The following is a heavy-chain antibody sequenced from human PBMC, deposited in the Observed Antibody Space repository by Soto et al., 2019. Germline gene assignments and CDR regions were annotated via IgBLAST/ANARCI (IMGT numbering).Heavy chain of an antibody. CDR3: ARGIGSSSWLYNWFDP. CDR2: INHSGST. D-gene: IGHD6-13*01. J-gene: IGHJ5*02. CDR1: GGSFSGYY. V-gene: IGHV4-34*01. Sequence: SETLSLTCAVYGGSFSGYYWSWIRQPPGKGLEWIGEINHSGSTNYNPSLKSRVTISVDRSKNQFSLKLSSVTAADTAVYYCARGIGSSSWLYNWFDPWGQGTLVTVYS.